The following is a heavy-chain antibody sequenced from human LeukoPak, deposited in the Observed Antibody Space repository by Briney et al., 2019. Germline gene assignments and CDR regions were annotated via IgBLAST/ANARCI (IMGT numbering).Heavy chain of an antibody. J-gene: IGHJ6*02. V-gene: IGHV3-21*01. CDR1: GFTFSSYA. Sequence: GGSLRLSCAASGFTFSSYAMSWVRQAPGKGLEWVSAISSSSSYIYYADSVKGRFTVSRDNAKNSLYLQMNSLRAEDTAVYYCARVGYSYGSYGMDVWGQGTTVTVSS. CDR2: ISSSSSYI. D-gene: IGHD5-18*01. CDR3: ARVGYSYGSYGMDV.